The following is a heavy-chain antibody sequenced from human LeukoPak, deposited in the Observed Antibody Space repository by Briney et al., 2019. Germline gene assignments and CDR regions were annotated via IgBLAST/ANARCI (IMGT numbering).Heavy chain of an antibody. D-gene: IGHD2-21*01. V-gene: IGHV3-23*01. J-gene: IGHJ4*02. CDR2: ISGLGDSP. CDR3: AKERVGDYPTDFDY. Sequence: GGSLRLSCAASGFTFTNYGMSWVRQTPGKGLEWVSSISGLGDSPYYADSVKGRFTISRDNSKNTLYLQMNSLRAEDTAVYYCAKERVGDYPTDFDYWGQGTLVTVSS. CDR1: GFTFTNYG.